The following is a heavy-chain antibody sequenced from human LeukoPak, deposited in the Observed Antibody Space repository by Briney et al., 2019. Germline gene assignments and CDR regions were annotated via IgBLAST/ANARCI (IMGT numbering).Heavy chain of an antibody. CDR1: GGSISSYY. V-gene: IGHV4-4*07. CDR3: ARGRYYDSSGYFGIFDY. D-gene: IGHD3-22*01. J-gene: IGHJ4*02. CDR2: IYTSGST. Sequence: PSETLSLTCTVSGGSISSYYWSWIRQPAGKGLEWIGRIYTSGSTNYNPSLKSRVTISVDTSKNQFSLKLSSVTAADTAVYYCARGRYYDSSGYFGIFDYWGQGTLVTVSS.